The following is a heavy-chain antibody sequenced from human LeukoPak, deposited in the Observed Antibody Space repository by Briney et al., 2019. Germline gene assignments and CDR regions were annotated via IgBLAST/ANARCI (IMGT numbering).Heavy chain of an antibody. CDR2: MNPNSGNT. CDR1: GYTFTSYD. V-gene: IGHV1-8*01. D-gene: IGHD4-23*01. Sequence: ASVKVSCKASGYTFTSYDINWVRQAPGQGLEWMGWMNPNSGNTGYAQKFQGRVTMTRNTSISTAYMELSSLRSEDTAVYYCARALTTVVNHDAFDIWGQGTMVTVSS. J-gene: IGHJ3*02. CDR3: ARALTTVVNHDAFDI.